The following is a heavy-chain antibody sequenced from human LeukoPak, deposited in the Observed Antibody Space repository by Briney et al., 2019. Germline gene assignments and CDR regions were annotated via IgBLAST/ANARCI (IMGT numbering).Heavy chain of an antibody. CDR3: ARGLNTMVRGVIPTGYYMDV. CDR1: GGSFSGYY. D-gene: IGHD3-10*01. CDR2: INHSGST. J-gene: IGHJ6*03. Sequence: SETLSLTCAAYGGSFSGYYWSWIRQPPGKGLEWIGEINHSGSTNYNPSLKSRVTISVDTSKNQFSLKLSSVTAADTAVYYCARGLNTMVRGVIPTGYYMDVWGKGTTVTVSS. V-gene: IGHV4-34*01.